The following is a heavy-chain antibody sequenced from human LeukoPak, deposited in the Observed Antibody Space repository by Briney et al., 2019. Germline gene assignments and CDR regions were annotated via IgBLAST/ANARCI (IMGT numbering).Heavy chain of an antibody. CDR3: ARVHRGYSYGRLDY. V-gene: IGHV3-48*01. CDR1: GFAFSDYS. CDR2: ISSSDNTI. Sequence: PGGSLRLSCAASGFAFSDYSMNWVPQAPGRGLEWVSYISSSDNTIHYADSVEGRFTISRDNAKNSLYLEMNSLRGEDTTVYYCARVHRGYSYGRLDYWGQGTLVTVSS. J-gene: IGHJ4*02. D-gene: IGHD5-18*01.